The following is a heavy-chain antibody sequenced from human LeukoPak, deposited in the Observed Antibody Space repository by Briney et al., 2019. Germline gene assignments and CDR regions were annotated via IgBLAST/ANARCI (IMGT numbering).Heavy chain of an antibody. V-gene: IGHV4-34*01. CDR2: INHSGNT. CDR1: GGSFSGYY. CDR3: ARGRSDYVWGSYRMYYFDY. Sequence: SETLSLTCAVYGGSFSGYYWSWIRQPPGKGLEWIGEINHSGNTNYNPSLKSRVTISVDTSKNQFSLKLSSVTAADTAVYYCARGRSDYVWGSYRMYYFDYWGQGTLVTVSS. J-gene: IGHJ4*02. D-gene: IGHD3-16*02.